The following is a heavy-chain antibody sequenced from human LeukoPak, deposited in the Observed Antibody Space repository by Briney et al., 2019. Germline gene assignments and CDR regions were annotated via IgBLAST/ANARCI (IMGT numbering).Heavy chain of an antibody. CDR3: ARESPRRYDILTGYSRYYYMDV. CDR1: GGSFSGYY. Sequence: SETLSLTCAVYGGSFSGYYWSWIRQPPGKGLEWIGEINHSGSTNYNPSLKSRVTISVDTSKNQFSLKLSSVTAADTAVYYCARESPRRYDILTGYSRYYYMDVWGKGTTVTVSS. J-gene: IGHJ6*03. V-gene: IGHV4-34*01. D-gene: IGHD3-9*01. CDR2: INHSGST.